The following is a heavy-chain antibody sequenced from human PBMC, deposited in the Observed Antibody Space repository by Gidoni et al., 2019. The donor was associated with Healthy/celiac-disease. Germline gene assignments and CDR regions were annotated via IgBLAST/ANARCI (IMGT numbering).Heavy chain of an antibody. V-gene: IGHV3-48*01. CDR1: GFTFSSYS. CDR3: ARVGLRGGLDY. Sequence: EVQLVESGGGLVQPGGSLRLSCAASGFTFSSYSMNWVRQAPRKGLEWVSYISSSSSTIYYADSVKGRFTISRDNAKNSMDLQMNSLRAEETAVYYWARVGLRGGLDYWGQGTLVTVSS. D-gene: IGHD3-3*01. CDR2: ISSSSSTI. J-gene: IGHJ4*02.